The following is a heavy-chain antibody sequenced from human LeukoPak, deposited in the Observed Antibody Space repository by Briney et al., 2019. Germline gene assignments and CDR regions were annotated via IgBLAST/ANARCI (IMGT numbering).Heavy chain of an antibody. D-gene: IGHD4-17*01. J-gene: IGHJ3*02. V-gene: IGHV1-69*05. CDR1: GGTFSSYA. Sequence: SVKVSCKASGGTFSSYAISWVRQAPGQGLEWMGRIIPVFGTANYAHKFQGRLTITTDESTSKAYMELRSLTSEDTAVYYCASSYGDDGAFDIWGQGTMVTVSS. CDR2: IIPVFGTA. CDR3: ASSYGDDGAFDI.